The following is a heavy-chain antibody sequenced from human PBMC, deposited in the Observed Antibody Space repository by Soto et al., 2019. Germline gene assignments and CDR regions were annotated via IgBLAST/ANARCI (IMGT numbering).Heavy chain of an antibody. V-gene: IGHV3-21*01. Sequence: KHWSGASEVTCGGYGADRVRQEPGKGLEWVSSISSSRSYIYYADSVKGRFTISRDNAKNSLYLQMNSLRAEDTAVYYCARARVVVHTYFFDYWGQGTPVTGSS. CDR3: ARARVVVHTYFFDY. J-gene: IGHJ4*02. CDR1: EVTCGGYG. CDR2: ISSSRSYI. D-gene: IGHD2-2*01.